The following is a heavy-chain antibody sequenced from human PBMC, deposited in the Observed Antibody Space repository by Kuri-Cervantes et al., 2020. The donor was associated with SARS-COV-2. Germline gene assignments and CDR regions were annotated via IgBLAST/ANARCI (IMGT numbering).Heavy chain of an antibody. Sequence: GESLKISCVASGFNFSTTDMHWVRQAPGKGLEWVTFISSDGKNKKCMASGKGRFTISRDNSQNTLYLQMNSLRAEDTAVYYCAKLAGSNYFYYYGMDVWGRGTTVTVSS. D-gene: IGHD4-11*01. J-gene: IGHJ6*02. CDR2: ISSDGKNK. V-gene: IGHV3-30*18. CDR1: GFNFSTTD. CDR3: AKLAGSNYFYYYGMDV.